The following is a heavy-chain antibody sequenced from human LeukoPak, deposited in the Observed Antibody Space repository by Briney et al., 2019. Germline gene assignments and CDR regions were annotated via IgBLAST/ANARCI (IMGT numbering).Heavy chain of an antibody. CDR1: GFTFSSYS. J-gene: IGHJ5*02. CDR2: TSSGSSWI. V-gene: IGHV3-21*06. Sequence: GSLRLSCAASGFTFSSYSMNWVRQAPGKGLEWVASTSSGSSWIYYADSVRGRFTISRDNAKNLLYLQMNSLRVEDTAIYYCARDAGGRTQREGWFDPWGQGTLVTVSS. D-gene: IGHD1-1*01. CDR3: ARDAGGRTQREGWFDP.